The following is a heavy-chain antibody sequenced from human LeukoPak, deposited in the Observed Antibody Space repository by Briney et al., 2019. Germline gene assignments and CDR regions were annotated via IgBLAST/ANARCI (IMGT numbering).Heavy chain of an antibody. Sequence: SETLSLTCTVSGGSISGYYWSWIRQPPGKGLEWIGFISYSGGNINYNPSLKSRVTISVQTSKNQFSLKLTSVTAADTAMYYCARHGSLRGLYYYMAVWGKKTTVTVSS. CDR1: GGSISGYY. CDR2: ISYSGGNI. D-gene: IGHD3-10*01. V-gene: IGHV4-59*08. CDR3: ARHGSLRGLYYYMAV. J-gene: IGHJ6*03.